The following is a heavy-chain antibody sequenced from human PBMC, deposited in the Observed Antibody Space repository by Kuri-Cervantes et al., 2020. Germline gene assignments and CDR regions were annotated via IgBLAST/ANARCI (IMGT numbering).Heavy chain of an antibody. J-gene: IGHJ4*02. D-gene: IGHD5-24*01. CDR3: ARGKMGRLVDY. CDR1: GYSISSGYY. CDR2: TYHSGST. V-gene: IGHV4-38-2*02. Sequence: SETLSLTCTVSGYSISSGYYWGWIRQPPGKGLEWIGSTYHSGSTNYNPSLKSRVTISVDKSKNQFSLKLSSVTAADTAVYYCARGKMGRLVDYWGQGTLVTVSS.